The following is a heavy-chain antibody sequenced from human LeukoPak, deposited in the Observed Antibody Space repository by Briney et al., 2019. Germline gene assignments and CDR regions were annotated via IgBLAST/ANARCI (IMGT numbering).Heavy chain of an antibody. CDR2: IDVDGSTT. J-gene: IGHJ4*02. D-gene: IGHD5-18*01. V-gene: IGHV3-74*01. Sequence: GGSLRLSCGASGFTFSAYWMHWVRHAPGKGLVWVSRIDVDGSTTGYADSVKGRFTISRDNAKNTLYLQMNSLRAEDTAVYYCVRGYTYGLDNWGQGTLVTVSS. CDR3: VRGYTYGLDN. CDR1: GFTFSAYW.